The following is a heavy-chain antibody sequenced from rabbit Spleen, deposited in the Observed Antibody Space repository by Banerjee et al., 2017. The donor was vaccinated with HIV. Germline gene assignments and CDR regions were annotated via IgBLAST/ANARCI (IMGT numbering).Heavy chain of an antibody. V-gene: IGHV1S45*01. D-gene: IGHD4-2*01. CDR3: ARDSGSNAYIDVYFNL. CDR1: GFTISISDW. J-gene: IGHJ4*01. CDR2: IYTGNGKT. Sequence: QQQLVESGGGLVKPGASLTLTCTASGFTISISDWIYWVRQAPGKGLEWIGCIYTGNGKTYYAGWAKGRFTISKASSTTVTLQMTSLTAADTATYFCARDSGSNAYIDVYFNLWGPGTLVTVS.